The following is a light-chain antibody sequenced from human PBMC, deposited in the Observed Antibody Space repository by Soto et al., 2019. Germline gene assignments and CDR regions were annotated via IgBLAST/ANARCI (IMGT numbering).Light chain of an antibody. V-gene: IGLV1-51*02. J-gene: IGLJ2*01. CDR1: SSNIGNKY. Sequence: QSVLTQPPSVSAALGQKVTISCSGSSSNIGNKYVSWYQQVPVTAPKLLIYENNNRASGIPDRFSGSKSGTSATLDITGLQTGDEADYYCGTWDSSLGGGVFGGGTKLTVL. CDR3: GTWDSSLGGGV. CDR2: ENN.